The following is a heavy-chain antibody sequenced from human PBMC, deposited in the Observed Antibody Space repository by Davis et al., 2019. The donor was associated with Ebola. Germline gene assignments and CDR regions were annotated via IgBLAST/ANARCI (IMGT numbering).Heavy chain of an antibody. D-gene: IGHD4-17*01. V-gene: IGHV3-74*01. CDR2: INSDGSTT. J-gene: IGHJ6*04. CDR1: GFTFTNYW. Sequence: PGGSLRLSCAPSGFTFTNYWMHWVRQSPGKGLVWVSRINSDGSTTTYADSVKGRFTISRDNAKNTLYLQMSSLRAEDTAVYYCARGPTTVTTPLDVWGKGTTVTVSS. CDR3: ARGPTTVTTPLDV.